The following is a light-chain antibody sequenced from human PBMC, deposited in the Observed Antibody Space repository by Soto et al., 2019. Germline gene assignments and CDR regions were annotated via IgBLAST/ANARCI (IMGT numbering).Light chain of an antibody. CDR1: SSDVGSYNL. CDR2: EXX. Sequence: QSALTQPASVSGSPGQSITISCTGTSSDVGSYNLVSWYQQHPGKAPKLMIYEXXXXXXXXXXRXXGSKSGNTASLTISGXXAXXXXXYYCCSYAGSSTYVVFGGGTKLTVL. V-gene: IGLV2-23*01. CDR3: CSYAGSSTYVV. J-gene: IGLJ2*01.